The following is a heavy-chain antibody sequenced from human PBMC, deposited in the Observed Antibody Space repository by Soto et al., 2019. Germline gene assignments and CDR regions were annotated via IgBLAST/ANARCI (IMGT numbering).Heavy chain of an antibody. Sequence: QVQLVESGGGLVKPGGSLRLSCAVSGFTFSDYYMSWIRQAPGKGLEWVSYISSSSSYTNYADSVKGRFTISRDNAKNSLYLQMNSLRAEDTALYYCARTGHSYGYADYWGQGTLVTVSS. V-gene: IGHV3-11*05. J-gene: IGHJ4*02. D-gene: IGHD5-18*01. CDR2: ISSSSSYT. CDR1: GFTFSDYY. CDR3: ARTGHSYGYADY.